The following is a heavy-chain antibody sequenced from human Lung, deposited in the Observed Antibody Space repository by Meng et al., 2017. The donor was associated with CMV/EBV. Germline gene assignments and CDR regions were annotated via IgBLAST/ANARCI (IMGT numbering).Heavy chain of an antibody. V-gene: IGHV3-30*02. CDR1: GFTFSSYG. D-gene: IGHD6-6*01. J-gene: IGHJ4*02. CDR2: IRYDGSNK. Sequence: QVQLVESGXGVVQPXGSLRLXXXAPGFTFSSYGMHWVRQAPGKGLEWVAFIRYDGSNKYYADSVKGRFTISRDNSKNTLYLQMNSLRAEDTAVYYCAKDLAVVGSSSFHFDYWGKGTLVTVSS. CDR3: AKDLAVVGSSSFHFDY.